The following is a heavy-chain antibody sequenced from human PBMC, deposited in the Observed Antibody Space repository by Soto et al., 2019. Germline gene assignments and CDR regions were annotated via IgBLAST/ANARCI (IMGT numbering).Heavy chain of an antibody. V-gene: IGHV3-30*03. D-gene: IGHD3-10*01. CDR1: GLTFNTSG. Sequence: HVQLVESGGGVVHPGTSLRLSCEVSGLTFNTSGMHWVRQIPGRGLEWVAVISHDGATKYYGDNRKGRFTVSRDNSKNTLFLHIISMRADDTAVYYWATKARVTNKLYYGMYVWGHGNTVTVSS. CDR2: ISHDGATK. J-gene: IGHJ6*02. CDR3: ATKARVTNKLYYGMYV.